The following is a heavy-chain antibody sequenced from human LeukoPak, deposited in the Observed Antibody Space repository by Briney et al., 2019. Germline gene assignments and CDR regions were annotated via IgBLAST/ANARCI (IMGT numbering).Heavy chain of an antibody. J-gene: IGHJ3*02. CDR1: GFTFSIYS. CDR3: ARPEKSGYSPYVFDI. Sequence: GGSLRLSCAASGFTFSIYSMNWVRQAPGKGLEWVSYISPSSTIMYYADSVRGRFTISRDNAKNSLYLQMNSLRAEDTAVYYCARPEKSGYSPYVFDIWGRGTMVTVSS. D-gene: IGHD3-3*01. V-gene: IGHV3-48*01. CDR2: ISPSSTIM.